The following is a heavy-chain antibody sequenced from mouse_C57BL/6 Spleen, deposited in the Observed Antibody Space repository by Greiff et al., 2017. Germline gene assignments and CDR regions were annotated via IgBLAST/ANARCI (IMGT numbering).Heavy chain of an antibody. CDR2: IWGVGST. Sequence: VQRVESGPGLVAPSQSLSITCTVSGFSLTSYGVDWVRQSPGKGLEWLGVIWGVGSTNYNSALKSRLSISKDNSKSQGFLKMNSRQTDDTAMAYCASGRADYDGAAWFAYWGQGTLVTVSA. CDR3: ASGRADYDGAAWFAY. CDR1: GFSLTSYG. V-gene: IGHV2-6*01. J-gene: IGHJ3*01. D-gene: IGHD2-4*01.